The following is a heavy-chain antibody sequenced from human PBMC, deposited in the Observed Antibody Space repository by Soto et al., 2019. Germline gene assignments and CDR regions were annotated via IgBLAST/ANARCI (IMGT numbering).Heavy chain of an antibody. J-gene: IGHJ4*02. D-gene: IGHD3-22*01. Sequence: EVQLVESGGGLVQPGGSLRLSCAASGFTVSSNYMSWVRQAPGKGLEWVSVIYSGGSTYYADSVKGRFTISRDNSKNTVYLQMDSLRAEDTAVYYGARDGQDYYDSSGYCWGVDYWGQGTLVTVSS. CDR1: GFTVSSNY. V-gene: IGHV3-66*01. CDR2: IYSGGST. CDR3: ARDGQDYYDSSGYCWGVDY.